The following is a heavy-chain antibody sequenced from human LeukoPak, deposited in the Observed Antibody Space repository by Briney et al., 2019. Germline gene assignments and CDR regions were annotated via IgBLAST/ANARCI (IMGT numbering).Heavy chain of an antibody. V-gene: IGHV4-59*12. D-gene: IGHD3-16*01. CDR1: GGSISSYY. J-gene: IGHJ5*02. CDR3: AGDHYYDGRGRFDP. Sequence: SETLSLTCTVSGGSISSYYWSWIRQPPGKGLEWIGYIYYSGSTNYNPSLKSRVTISVDTSKNQYSLRLSSVTAADTAVYYCAGDHYYDGRGRFDPWGQGILVTVSS. CDR2: IYYSGST.